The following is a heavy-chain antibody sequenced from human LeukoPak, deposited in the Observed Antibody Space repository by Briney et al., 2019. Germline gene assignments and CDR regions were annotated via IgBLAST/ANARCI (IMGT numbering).Heavy chain of an antibody. CDR2: INGSGDNT. CDR1: GFSFSSYA. CDR3: AKRSGYTTGWFFDF. Sequence: PGGSLRLSCAASGFSFSSYAMSWVRQAPGKGLEWVSSINGSGDNTYYAESVKGRFTIARDNSKNTLFLQMNSLRAEDTAVFYCAKRSGYTTGWFFDFWGQGTLVTVSS. D-gene: IGHD6-19*01. J-gene: IGHJ4*02. V-gene: IGHV3-23*01.